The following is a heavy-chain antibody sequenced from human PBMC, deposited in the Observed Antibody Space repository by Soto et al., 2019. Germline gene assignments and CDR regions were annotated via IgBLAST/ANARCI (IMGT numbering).Heavy chain of an antibody. Sequence: EVQMVESGGGSVQPGRSLRLSCTASGFTINGFWMSWARQAPGKGLEWVANINQDGSEKYYVDSVKGRFTISRDNAKNSLYLQMNSLRAEDTAVSYCATNSAFEFWGQGTMVTVSS. V-gene: IGHV3-7*01. CDR2: INQDGSEK. CDR3: ATNSAFEF. J-gene: IGHJ3*01. CDR1: GFTINGFW.